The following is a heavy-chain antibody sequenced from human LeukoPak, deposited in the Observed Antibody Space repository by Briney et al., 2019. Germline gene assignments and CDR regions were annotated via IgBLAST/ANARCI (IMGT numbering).Heavy chain of an antibody. CDR2: INPNSGGT. D-gene: IGHD3-10*01. V-gene: IGHV1-2*02. CDR3: ARVIGTYYYGSGSYGGAFDY. CDR1: GYTFTGYY. J-gene: IGHJ4*02. Sequence: WASVKVSCKASGYTFTGYYMHWVRQAPGQGLEWMGWINPNSGGTNYAQKFQGRVTMTRDTSISTAYMELSRLRSDDTAVYYCARVIGTYYYGSGSYGGAFDYWGQGTLVTVSS.